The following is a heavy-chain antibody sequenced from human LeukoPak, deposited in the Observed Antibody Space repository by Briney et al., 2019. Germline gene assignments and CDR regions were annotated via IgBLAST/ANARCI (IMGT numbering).Heavy chain of an antibody. CDR1: GGSISSYY. D-gene: IGHD1-14*01. CDR2: IYYSGST. CDR3: ARGGEPNAFDI. J-gene: IGHJ3*02. Sequence: SETLSLTCTVSGGSISSYYWSWIRQPPGKGLEWIGYIYYSGSTNYNSSLKSRVTISVDTSKNQFSLKLSSVTAADTAVHYCARGGEPNAFDIWGQGTMVTVSS. V-gene: IGHV4-59*08.